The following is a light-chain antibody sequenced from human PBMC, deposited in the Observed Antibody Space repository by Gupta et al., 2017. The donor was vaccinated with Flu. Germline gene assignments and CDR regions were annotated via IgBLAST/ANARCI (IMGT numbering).Light chain of an antibody. CDR2: QAS. CDR3: QQFRA. V-gene: IGKV1-5*03. Sequence: SASVGDTVTITCRASQSISSWLAWYQQKEGKAPKLLIYQASTVENGVPSRFSGRGSGTEFTLTISSLQPDDFATYYCQQFRAFGHGTKVELK. J-gene: IGKJ1*01. CDR1: QSISSW.